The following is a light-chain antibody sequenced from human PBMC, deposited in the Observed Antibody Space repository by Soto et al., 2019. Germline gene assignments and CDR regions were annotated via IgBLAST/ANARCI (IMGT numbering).Light chain of an antibody. Sequence: QSALTQPRSVSGSPGQSVTISCTGTSSDVGGYNYVSWYQQHPGKAPKLMIYDVSTRPSGVPERFSGSKSGNAASLTISGLQAEDEADYYCCSYAGSYTFVVVGGGTKLTVL. J-gene: IGLJ2*01. CDR3: CSYAGSYTFVV. CDR1: SSDVGGYNY. V-gene: IGLV2-11*01. CDR2: DVS.